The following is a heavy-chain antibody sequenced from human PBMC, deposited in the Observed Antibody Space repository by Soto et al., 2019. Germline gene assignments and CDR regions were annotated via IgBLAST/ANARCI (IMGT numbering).Heavy chain of an antibody. CDR2: ISNDGSDK. Sequence: QVQLVESGGGVVQPGRSLRLSCAASGFPFTSYGMHWVREGPDKGLEWVAIISNDGSDKYYPDSVKGRFTISRDNSKNTLYLQMNSLRPEDTALYYCVGGQYYFDYRGQGTLVIVSS. D-gene: IGHD3-10*01. J-gene: IGHJ4*02. V-gene: IGHV3-30*03. CDR3: VGGQYYFDY. CDR1: GFPFTSYG.